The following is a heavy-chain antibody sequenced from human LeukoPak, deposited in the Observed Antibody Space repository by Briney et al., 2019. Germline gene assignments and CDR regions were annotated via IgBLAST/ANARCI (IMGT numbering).Heavy chain of an antibody. CDR3: ARDLAYCGGDCYHNWFDP. J-gene: IGHJ5*02. Sequence: SETLSLTCTVSGGSISSYYWSWIRQPAGKGLEWIGRIYTSGSTNYNPSLKSRVTMSVDTSKNQFSLKLSSVTAADTAVYYCARDLAYCGGDCYHNWFDPWGQGTLVTVSS. D-gene: IGHD2-21*02. CDR2: IYTSGST. CDR1: GGSISSYY. V-gene: IGHV4-4*07.